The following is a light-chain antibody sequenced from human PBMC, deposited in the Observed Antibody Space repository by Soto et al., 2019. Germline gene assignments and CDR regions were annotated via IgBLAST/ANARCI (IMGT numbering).Light chain of an antibody. J-gene: IGLJ3*02. Sequence: QSVLTQPPSVSGAPGQRVTISCTGSSSNIGAGFDVHWYQQLPGTAPKLLIYGNNNRPSGVPDRFSASKSGTSASLAITGLQAEDEADYYCQSYDNSLSGTWMFGGGTKLTVL. CDR3: QSYDNSLSGTWM. V-gene: IGLV1-40*01. CDR1: SSNIGAGFD. CDR2: GNN.